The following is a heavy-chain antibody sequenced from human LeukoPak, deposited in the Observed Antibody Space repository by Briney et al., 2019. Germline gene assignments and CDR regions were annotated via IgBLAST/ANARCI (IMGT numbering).Heavy chain of an antibody. D-gene: IGHD3-3*01. Sequence: ASVKVSCKASGYTFTSYDINWVRQATGQGLEWMGWMNPNSGNTGYAQKFQGRVTMTRNTSISTAYMELSSLRSEDTAVYYCARGVHYYDFWSGYWENWGQGTLVTVSS. CDR3: ARGVHYYDFWSGYWEN. V-gene: IGHV1-8*01. CDR2: MNPNSGNT. J-gene: IGHJ4*02. CDR1: GYTFTSYD.